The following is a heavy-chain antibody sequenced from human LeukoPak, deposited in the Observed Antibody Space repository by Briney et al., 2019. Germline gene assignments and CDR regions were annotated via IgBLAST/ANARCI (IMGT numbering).Heavy chain of an antibody. CDR3: ARGWVYYDGSGYYSLSPFDY. CDR1: GFTFSSYE. J-gene: IGHJ4*02. V-gene: IGHV3-48*03. Sequence: GGSLRLSCAASGFTFSSYEMNWVRQAPGKGLEWVSYISSSGSTIYYADSVKGRFTISRDNAKNSLYLQMNSLRAEDTAVYYCARGWVYYDGSGYYSLSPFDYWGQGTLVTVSS. D-gene: IGHD3-22*01. CDR2: ISSSGSTI.